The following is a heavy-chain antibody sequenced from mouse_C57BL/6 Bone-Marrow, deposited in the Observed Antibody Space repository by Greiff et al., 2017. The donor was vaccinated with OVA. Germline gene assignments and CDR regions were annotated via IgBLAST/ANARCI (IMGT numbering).Heavy chain of an antibody. CDR3: VYYGSRSWFAY. J-gene: IGHJ3*01. CDR2: ISYDGSN. CDR1: GYSITSGYY. Sequence: EVKLMESGPGLVKPSQSLSLTCSVTGYSITSGYYWNWIRQFPGNKLEWMGYISYDGSNNYNPSLKNRISITRDTSKNQFFLKLNSVTTEDTATYYCVYYGSRSWFAYWGQGTLVTVSA. V-gene: IGHV3-6*01. D-gene: IGHD1-1*01.